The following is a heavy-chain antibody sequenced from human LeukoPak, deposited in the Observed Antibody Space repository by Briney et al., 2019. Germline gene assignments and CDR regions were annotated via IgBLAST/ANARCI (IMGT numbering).Heavy chain of an antibody. D-gene: IGHD1-14*01. CDR1: GFTVSTRY. Sequence: PGGSLRLSCAASGFTVSTRYISWVRQAPGKGPEWVSFIYTDGSTFYADSVKGRFTISRGNSKNTVYLQMNSLRAEDTAVYYCAKPRVAGTPTKNGMDVWGQGTTVTVSS. CDR3: AKPRVAGTPTKNGMDV. CDR2: IYTDGST. V-gene: IGHV3-66*04. J-gene: IGHJ6*02.